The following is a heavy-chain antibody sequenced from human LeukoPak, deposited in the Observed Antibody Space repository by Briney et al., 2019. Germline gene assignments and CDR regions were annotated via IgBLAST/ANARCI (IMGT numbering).Heavy chain of an antibody. V-gene: IGHV3-30*03. D-gene: IGHD6-6*01. Sequence: GGSLRLSCAASGFTFSSYGMHWVRQAPGKGLEWVAFLSSDGSSKYSADSVKGRFTISRDNSKNTLYLQMNSLRAEDTAVYYCDPHDSSSHFWGQGTLVTVSS. CDR1: GFTFSSYG. J-gene: IGHJ4*02. CDR2: LSSDGSSK. CDR3: DPHDSSSHF.